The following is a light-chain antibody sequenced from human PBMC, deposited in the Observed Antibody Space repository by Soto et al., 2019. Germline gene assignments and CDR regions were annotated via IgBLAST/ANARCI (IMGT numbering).Light chain of an antibody. CDR1: SSDVGGYNY. CDR3: SSYTSSSTPLV. J-gene: IGLJ1*01. Sequence: QSAVTQPASVSGSPGRSITISCTGTSSDVGGYNYVSWYQQHPGKAPKLMIYDVSNRPSGVSNRFSGSKSGNTASLTISGLQAEDEADYYCSSYTSSSTPLVFGTGTKLTVL. CDR2: DVS. V-gene: IGLV2-14*01.